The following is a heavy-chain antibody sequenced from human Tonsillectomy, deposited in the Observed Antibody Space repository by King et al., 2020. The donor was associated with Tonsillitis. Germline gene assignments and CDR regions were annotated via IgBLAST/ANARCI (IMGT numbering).Heavy chain of an antibody. CDR3: ANGQGGSSTGPWI. CDR1: GFTFSSYG. D-gene: IGHD1-26*01. V-gene: IGHV3-30*02. CDR2: IRYDGSNK. Sequence: VQLVESGGGVVQPGGSLRLSCAASGFTFSSYGMHWVRQAPGKGLEWVAFIRYDGSNKYYADSVKGRFTISRDNSKNTLYLQMNSLRAEDTAVYYCANGQGGSSTGPWIWGQGTLVTVSA. J-gene: IGHJ4*02.